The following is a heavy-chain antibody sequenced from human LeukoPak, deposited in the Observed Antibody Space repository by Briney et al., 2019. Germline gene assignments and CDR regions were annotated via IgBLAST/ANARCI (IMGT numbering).Heavy chain of an antibody. D-gene: IGHD2-2*01. CDR2: MYYSGSI. V-gene: IGHV4-59*08. J-gene: IGHJ4*02. CDR3: ARHQAPPWHQRPLATLRGYYLDS. Sequence: SETLSLTCTVSSDSISTYYWSWIRQPPGKGLEWIGDMYYSGSIASNPSLQSRVTMSLDKSTKQLSLRLTSVTAADTAVYYCARHQAPPWHQRPLATLRGYYLDSWCQGTLVIVSS. CDR1: SDSISTYY.